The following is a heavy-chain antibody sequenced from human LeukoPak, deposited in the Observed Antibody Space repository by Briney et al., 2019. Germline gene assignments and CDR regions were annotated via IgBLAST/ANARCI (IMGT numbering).Heavy chain of an antibody. CDR3: ARDGDVDTAMVDFDY. J-gene: IGHJ4*02. CDR2: ISAYNGNT. D-gene: IGHD5-18*01. V-gene: IGHV1-18*01. CDR1: GYTFTSYG. Sequence: ASVKVSCKASGYTFTSYGISWVRQAPGQGGERMGWISAYNGNTNYAQKLQGRVTMTTDTSTSTAYMELRSLRSDDTAVYYCARDGDVDTAMVDFDYWGQGTLVTVSS.